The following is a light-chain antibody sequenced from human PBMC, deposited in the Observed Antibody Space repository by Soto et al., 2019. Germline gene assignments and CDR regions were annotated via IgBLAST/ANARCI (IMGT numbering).Light chain of an antibody. CDR3: QQYNSYSQWT. CDR1: QSISNW. V-gene: IGKV1-5*03. CDR2: RAS. Sequence: DIQMTQSPSTLSASLGDSVTITCRASQSISNWLAWYQQKAGKAPKVLIYRASTLKSGVPSRFSGSGSGTKFTLTISSMQHDDFATYYCQQYNSYSQWTFGQGTKVEIK. J-gene: IGKJ1*01.